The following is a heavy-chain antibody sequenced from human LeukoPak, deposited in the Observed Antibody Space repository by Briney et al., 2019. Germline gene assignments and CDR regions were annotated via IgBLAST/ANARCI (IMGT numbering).Heavy chain of an antibody. CDR2: INYSGST. CDR1: GGSFSGYY. Sequence: SETLSLTCAVYGGSFSGYYWSWIRQPPGRGLDGIGEINYSGSTNYNPSLQSRVTISVSTSKNQFSQKLSSVTAADTAVYYCARSWDYDSSGYYYVDYWGQGTLVTVSS. D-gene: IGHD3-22*01. J-gene: IGHJ4*02. V-gene: IGHV4-34*01. CDR3: ARSWDYDSSGYYYVDY.